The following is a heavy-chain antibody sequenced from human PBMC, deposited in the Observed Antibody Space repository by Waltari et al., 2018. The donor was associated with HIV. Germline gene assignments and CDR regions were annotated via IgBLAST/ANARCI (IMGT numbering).Heavy chain of an antibody. V-gene: IGHV3-74*01. J-gene: IGHJ1*01. D-gene: IGHD3-10*01. CDR2: INSDGSSR. Sequence: EVQLVESGGNLVQPGGSLRLSCAVSGFTFTRYWMHWVRQAPGKGLAWVPRINSDGSSRRYADSVKGRFTISRDNAKNTLYLQMNSLRDEDTAVYYCAKEAGDRGYFQHWGQGTLVTVSS. CDR3: AKEAGDRGYFQH. CDR1: GFTFTRYW.